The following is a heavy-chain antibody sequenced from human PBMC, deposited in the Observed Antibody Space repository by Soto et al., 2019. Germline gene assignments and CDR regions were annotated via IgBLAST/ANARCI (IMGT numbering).Heavy chain of an antibody. J-gene: IGHJ4*02. Sequence: GSGPTLVNPTQTLTLTCTFSGFSLSTSGMCVSWIRQPPGKALEWLALIDWDDDKYYSTSLKTRLTISKDTSKNQVVLTMTNMDPVDTATYYCARSQAPNWGTSLNFDYWGQGTLVTVSS. CDR2: IDWDDDK. CDR3: ARSQAPNWGTSLNFDY. D-gene: IGHD7-27*01. CDR1: GFSLSTSGMC. V-gene: IGHV2-70*01.